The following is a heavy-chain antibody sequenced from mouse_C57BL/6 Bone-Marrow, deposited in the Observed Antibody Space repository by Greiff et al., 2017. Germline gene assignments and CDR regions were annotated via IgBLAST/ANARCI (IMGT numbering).Heavy chain of an antibody. V-gene: IGHV10-1*01. CDR1: GFSFNTYA. Sequence: EVHLVESGGGLVQPKGSLKLSCAASGFSFNTYAMNWVRQAPGKGLEWVARIRSKSNNYATYYADSVKDRFTISRDDSESMLYLQMNNLRTEDTAMYYCVRRWVDDWGQGTSVTVSS. J-gene: IGHJ4*01. CDR3: VRRWVDD. D-gene: IGHD1-1*02. CDR2: IRSKSNNYAT.